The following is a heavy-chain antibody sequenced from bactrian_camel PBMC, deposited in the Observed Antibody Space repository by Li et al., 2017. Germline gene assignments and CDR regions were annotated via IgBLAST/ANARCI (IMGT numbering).Heavy chain of an antibody. Sequence: VQLVESGGGLVQPGESLTLSCTASAITFSRDAMMWVRQAQGKGLEWVIGINSFGTTTYDRDSMKGRFSISRDNAKNMVYLQLNNLKIDDTAMYYCASLDGHYWGQGTQVTVS. CDR1: AITFSRDA. CDR2: INSFGTTT. CDR3: ASLDGHY. V-gene: IGHV3S40*01. J-gene: IGHJ4*01.